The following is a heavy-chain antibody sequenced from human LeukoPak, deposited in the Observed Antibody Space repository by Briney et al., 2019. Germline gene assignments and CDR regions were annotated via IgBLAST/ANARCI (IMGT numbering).Heavy chain of an antibody. CDR1: GFTFSSYE. V-gene: IGHV3-48*03. CDR3: AGTPIAALDMGY. CDR2: VSSSGSTI. Sequence: GGSLRLSCAASGFTFSSYEMNWVRQAPGKGLEWVSYVSSSGSTIYYADSVKGRFTISRDNAKNSLYLQMNSLRAEDTAVYYCAGTPIAALDMGYWGQGTLVTVSS. J-gene: IGHJ4*02. D-gene: IGHD6-13*01.